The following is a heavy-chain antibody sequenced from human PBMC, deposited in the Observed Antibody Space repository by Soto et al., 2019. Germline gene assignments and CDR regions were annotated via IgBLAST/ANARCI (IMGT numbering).Heavy chain of an antibody. Sequence: SETLSLTCIFSGGSMNIGGYDWSWIRQLPGKGLEWIGYIHHSGGTYDNPSLKSRLSISIDTSKNHFYLKLKSVTVADTAVYFCARCFWSSTNGLDVWGQGTPVTVSS. D-gene: IGHD3-3*01. CDR1: GGSMNIGGYD. V-gene: IGHV4-31*02. J-gene: IGHJ6*02. CDR3: ARCFWSSTNGLDV. CDR2: IHHSGGT.